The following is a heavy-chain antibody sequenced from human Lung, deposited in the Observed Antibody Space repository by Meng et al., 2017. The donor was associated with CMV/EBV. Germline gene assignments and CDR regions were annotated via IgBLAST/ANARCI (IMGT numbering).Heavy chain of an antibody. CDR3: GREYWGPEY. D-gene: IGHD2-8*02. Sequence: GGSLRLCCAASGFTFTNYWMTWVRQAPGKGLEWVANIKEDGSVKHYGDSVKGLFTMSRDNAKNSVYLQMNGLRAEDTAVYYCGREYWGPEYWGQGTLVTVLL. CDR2: IKEDGSVK. J-gene: IGHJ4*02. V-gene: IGHV3-7*01. CDR1: GFTFTNYW.